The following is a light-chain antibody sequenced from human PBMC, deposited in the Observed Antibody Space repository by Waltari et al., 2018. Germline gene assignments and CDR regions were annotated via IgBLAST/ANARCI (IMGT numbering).Light chain of an antibody. CDR1: GSDVGGYNY. CDR3: SSYTGSITLV. Sequence: QSALTQPASVSGSPGQSITISCTGTGSDVGGYNYVSWFQQHPGKAPKLIIYDVINRPSGVSLRFSGSKSGNTASLTISGLQAEDEADYYCSSYTGSITLVFGSGTKVTVL. J-gene: IGLJ1*01. CDR2: DVI. V-gene: IGLV2-14*03.